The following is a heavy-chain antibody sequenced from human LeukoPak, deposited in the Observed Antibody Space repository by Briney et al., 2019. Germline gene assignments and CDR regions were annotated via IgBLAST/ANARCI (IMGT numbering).Heavy chain of an antibody. CDR3: ARGTYNTSPPDL. J-gene: IGHJ3*01. CDR1: SVSIRSNY. V-gene: IGHV4-59*01. CDR2: IYYTGIS. D-gene: IGHD1-14*01. Sequence: SETLSLTCSVSSVSIRSNYWSWVRQPPGKGLEWIGYIYYTGISKYNPSLKSRVTILIDTSRNQFSLKLSSVTAADTAIYYCARGTYNTSPPDLWGQGTMVTASS.